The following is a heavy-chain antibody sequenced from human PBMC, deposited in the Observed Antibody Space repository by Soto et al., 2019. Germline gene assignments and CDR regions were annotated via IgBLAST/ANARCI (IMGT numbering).Heavy chain of an antibody. V-gene: IGHV3-48*02. J-gene: IGHJ1*01. Sequence: GGSLRLSCVASGFTFSSDTMNWVRQTPGRRLGWVAYISSSGSTIYYAGSVQGRFTVSRDNAKRSLYMQMDGLRDEDKAVYYSASGLGSSRSWGQGSRVTVSS. CDR3: ASGLGSSRS. CDR1: GFTFSSDT. D-gene: IGHD3-10*01. CDR2: ISSSGSTI.